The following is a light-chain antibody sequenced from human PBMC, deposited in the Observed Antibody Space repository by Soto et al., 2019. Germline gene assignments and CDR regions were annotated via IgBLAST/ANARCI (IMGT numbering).Light chain of an antibody. V-gene: IGKV3-20*01. CDR2: GAS. Sequence: EIVLTQSPGTLSLTPGERATLSCRASQSVSSSSLAWYQQKPGQAPRLLIYGASSRATGIPDRFSGSGSGTDFTLTISRLEPADCAVYYCQQYVSSRTFGQGTKVEI. J-gene: IGKJ1*01. CDR1: QSVSSSS. CDR3: QQYVSSRT.